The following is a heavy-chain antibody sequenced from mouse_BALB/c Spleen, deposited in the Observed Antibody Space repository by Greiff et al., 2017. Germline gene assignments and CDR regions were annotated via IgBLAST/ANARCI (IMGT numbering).Heavy chain of an antibody. CDR2: SRNKANDYTT. CDR1: GFTFSDFY. D-gene: IGHD1-1*01. J-gene: IGHJ3*01. V-gene: IGHV7-1*02. CDR3: ARDYYYYGNGFAY. Sequence: EVKLMESGGGLVQPGGSLRLSCATSGFTFSDFYMEWVRQPPGKRLEWIAASRNKANDYTTEYSASVKGRFIVSRDTSQSILYLQMNALRAEDTAIYDCARDYYYYGNGFAYWGQGTLVTVSA.